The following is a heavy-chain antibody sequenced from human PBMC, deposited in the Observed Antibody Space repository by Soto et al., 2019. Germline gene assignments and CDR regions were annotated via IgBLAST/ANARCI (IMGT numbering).Heavy chain of an antibody. CDR2: INQDATRQ. V-gene: IGHV3-7*03. Sequence: GGSLRLSCAASGFSFSSYWMSWVRQAPGRGLEWVANINQDATRQSYVDSVEGQFSISRDNAKNSLYLQMNSLRVEDTAVYYCARIPRYSFPTSDDLDSWGQGTRVTVS. CDR3: ARIPRYSFPTSDDLDS. CDR1: GFSFSSYW. D-gene: IGHD5-18*01. J-gene: IGHJ4*02.